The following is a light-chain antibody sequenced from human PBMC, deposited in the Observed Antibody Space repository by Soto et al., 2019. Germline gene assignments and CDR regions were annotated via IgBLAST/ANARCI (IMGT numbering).Light chain of an antibody. CDR2: YND. J-gene: IGLJ1*01. V-gene: IGLV1-36*01. CDR1: SSNIGNNA. Sequence: QPVLTQPPSVSEAPRQRVTISCSGSSSNIGNNAVNWYQQLPGKAPKLLIYYNDLLPSGVSDRLSGSKSGTSASLAISGLQSEDEADYYCAAWDDSLNGYVFGTGTKLTVL. CDR3: AAWDDSLNGYV.